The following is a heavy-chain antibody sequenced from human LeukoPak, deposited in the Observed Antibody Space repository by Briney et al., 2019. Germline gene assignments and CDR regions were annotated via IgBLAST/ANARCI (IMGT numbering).Heavy chain of an antibody. V-gene: IGHV1-18*01. D-gene: IGHD6-19*01. CDR2: ISAYNGNT. J-gene: IGHJ4*02. CDR1: GYTFTSYG. Sequence: ASVKVSCKASGYTFTSYGISWVRQAPGQGLEWMGRISAYNGNTNYAQKLQGRVTMTTDTSTGTAYMELRSLRSDDTAVYYCARDPTIAVADYYFDYWGQGTLVTVSS. CDR3: ARDPTIAVADYYFDY.